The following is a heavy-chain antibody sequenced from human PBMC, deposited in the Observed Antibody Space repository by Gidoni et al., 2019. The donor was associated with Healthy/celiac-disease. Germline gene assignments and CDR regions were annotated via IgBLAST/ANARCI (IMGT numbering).Heavy chain of an antibody. CDR1: GGSISSSSYY. D-gene: IGHD2-2*01. V-gene: IGHV4-39*01. J-gene: IGHJ5*02. CDR2: IYYSGST. Sequence: QLQLQESGPGLVKPSETLSLTCTVSGGSISSSSYYWGWIRQPPGKGLEWIGSIYYSGSTYYNPSLKSRVTISVDTSKNQFSLKLSSVTAADTAVYYCASEIVVVPAAGGWFDPWGQGTLVTVSS. CDR3: ASEIVVVPAAGGWFDP.